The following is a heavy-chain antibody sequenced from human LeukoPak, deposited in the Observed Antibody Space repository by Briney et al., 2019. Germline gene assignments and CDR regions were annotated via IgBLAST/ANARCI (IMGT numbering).Heavy chain of an antibody. CDR1: GFTFSSYE. D-gene: IGHD1-26*01. Sequence: PGGSLRLSCAASGFTFSSYEMNWVRQAPGKGLEWVSYISSSGSTIYYADSVKGRFTISRDNAKNSLYLQMNSLRAEDTAVYYCARDVVGATNWFDPWGQGTLVTVSS. CDR2: ISSSGSTI. CDR3: ARDVVGATNWFDP. V-gene: IGHV3-48*03. J-gene: IGHJ5*02.